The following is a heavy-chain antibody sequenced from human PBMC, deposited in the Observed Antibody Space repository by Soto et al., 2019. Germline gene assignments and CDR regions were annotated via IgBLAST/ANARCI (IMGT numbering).Heavy chain of an antibody. J-gene: IGHJ6*03. V-gene: IGHV4-34*01. Sequence: PSETLSLTCAVYGGSFSGCYWSWIRQPPGKGLEWIGEINHSGSTNYNPSLKSRVTISVDTSKNQFSLKLSSVTAADTAVYYCARQMRWRYYDFWSGPTGYMDVWGKGTTVTVSS. CDR2: INHSGST. D-gene: IGHD3-3*01. CDR3: ARQMRWRYYDFWSGPTGYMDV. CDR1: GGSFSGCY.